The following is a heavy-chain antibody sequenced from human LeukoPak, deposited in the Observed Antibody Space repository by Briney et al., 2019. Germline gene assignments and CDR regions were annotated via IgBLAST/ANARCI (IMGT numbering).Heavy chain of an antibody. J-gene: IGHJ4*02. CDR1: GYTFTSYY. CDR3: ARDFFDFWSGYGFDY. V-gene: IGHV1-18*04. CDR2: ISAYNGNT. Sequence: ASVKVSCKASGYTFTSYYMHWVRQAPGQGLEWMGWISAYNGNTNYAQKLQGRVTMTTDTSTSTAYMELRSLRSDDTAVYYCARDFFDFWSGYGFDYWGQGTLVTVSS. D-gene: IGHD3-3*01.